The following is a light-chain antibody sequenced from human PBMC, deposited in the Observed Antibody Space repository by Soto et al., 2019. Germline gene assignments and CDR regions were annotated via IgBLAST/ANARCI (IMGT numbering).Light chain of an antibody. V-gene: IGLV2-14*03. J-gene: IGLJ1*01. CDR2: DVS. CDR3: KSYTSRSTYV. CDR1: SSDVGGYNS. Sequence: QSALTQPASVSGSPGQSITISCTRTSSDVGGYNSVSWYQHHPGKAPKLMIYDVSNRSSGVSSRFSGSKSDNTASLTISGLQAEDEADYYCKSYTSRSTYVFGTGTKLTVL.